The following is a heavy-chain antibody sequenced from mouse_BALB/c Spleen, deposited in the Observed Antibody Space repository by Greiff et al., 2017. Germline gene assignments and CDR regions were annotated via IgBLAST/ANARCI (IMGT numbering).Heavy chain of an antibody. CDR2: ISYSGST. J-gene: IGHJ2*01. D-gene: IGHD1-1*01. CDR1: GYSITSDYA. CDR3: ARYNYGSSSTAY. Sequence: EVKLMESGPGLVKPSQSLSLTCTVTGYSITSDYAWNWIRQFPGNKLEWMGYISYSGSTSYNPSLKSRISITRDTSKNQFFLQLNSVTTEDTATYYCARYNYGSSSTAYWGQGTTLTVSS. V-gene: IGHV3-2*02.